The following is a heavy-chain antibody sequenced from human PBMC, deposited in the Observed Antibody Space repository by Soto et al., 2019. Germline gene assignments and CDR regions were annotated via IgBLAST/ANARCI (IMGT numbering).Heavy chain of an antibody. Sequence: PGGSLRLSCAASGFTFSSYWMSWVRQAPGKGLEWVANIKQDGSEKYYVDSVKGRFTISRDNAKNSLYLQMNSLRAEDTAVYYCARGGPLRFLEWLLYFDYWGQGTLVTVSS. V-gene: IGHV3-7*04. CDR1: GFTFSSYW. CDR2: IKQDGSEK. CDR3: ARGGPLRFLEWLLYFDY. J-gene: IGHJ4*02. D-gene: IGHD3-3*01.